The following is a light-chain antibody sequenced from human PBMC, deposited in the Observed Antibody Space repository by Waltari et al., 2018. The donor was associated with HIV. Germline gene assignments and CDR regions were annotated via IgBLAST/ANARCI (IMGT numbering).Light chain of an antibody. J-gene: IGLJ2*01. CDR2: EVS. Sequence: QSALTQPASVSGSPGQSRTISCNGTRCDFGSYNFVSWYQQHPGKAPKLMIYEVSKRPSGVSNRFSGSKSGNTASLTISGLQAEDEADYYCCSYAGTSTVVFGGGTKLTVL. V-gene: IGLV2-23*02. CDR1: RCDFGSYNF. CDR3: CSYAGTSTVV.